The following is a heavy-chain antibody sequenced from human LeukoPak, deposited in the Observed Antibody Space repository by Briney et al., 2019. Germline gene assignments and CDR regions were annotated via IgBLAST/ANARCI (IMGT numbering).Heavy chain of an antibody. V-gene: IGHV3-53*01. Sequence: GGSLRLSCAASGFTVNSNYMTWVRQAPGKGLEWVSVIYSGGSTYYADSVKGRFTISRDNSKNTLYLQMNTLRAEDTAVYYCARDRGWLLVDYWGQGTLVTVSS. CDR2: IYSGGST. D-gene: IGHD5-24*01. CDR3: ARDRGWLLVDY. CDR1: GFTVNSNY. J-gene: IGHJ4*02.